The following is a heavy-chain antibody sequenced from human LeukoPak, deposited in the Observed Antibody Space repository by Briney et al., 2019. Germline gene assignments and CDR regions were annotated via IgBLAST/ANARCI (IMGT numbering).Heavy chain of an antibody. V-gene: IGHV4-34*01. Sequence: SSETLSLTCAVYGGSFSGYYWSWIRQPPGKGLEWIGEINHSGSTNYNPSLKSRVTISVDTSKNQFSLMLSSVTAADTAVYYCARAPLRFLEWSHNWFDPWGQGTLVTVSS. D-gene: IGHD3-3*01. J-gene: IGHJ5*02. CDR1: GGSFSGYY. CDR2: INHSGST. CDR3: ARAPLRFLEWSHNWFDP.